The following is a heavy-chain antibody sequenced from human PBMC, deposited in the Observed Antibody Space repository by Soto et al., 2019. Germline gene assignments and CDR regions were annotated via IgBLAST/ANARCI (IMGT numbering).Heavy chain of an antibody. CDR1: GFTFSNAW. Sequence: EVQLVEAGGGLVKPGESLRLSCAASGFTFSNAWMSWVRPAPGKGLEWVGRIKSKINGESTDFAAPVRERFTVSRDDLKNTLFLHMNSLKIEDTAVYYCTTDDPINKNWGQGTLVTVSS. CDR2: IKSKINGEST. CDR3: TTDDPINKN. J-gene: IGHJ4*02. V-gene: IGHV3-15*01.